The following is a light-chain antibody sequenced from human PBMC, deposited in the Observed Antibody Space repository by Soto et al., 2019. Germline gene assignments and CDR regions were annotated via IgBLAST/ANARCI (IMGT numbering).Light chain of an antibody. Sequence: EIVLAQSPATLSFSPGERATLSCRASQSVSTYLAWYQQRPGQAPRLLIYDASYRATDIPPRFSGSGSGTDFTLTISSLEPEDFAVYYCQQRRSWPPTITFGQGTRLEIK. J-gene: IGKJ5*01. V-gene: IGKV3-11*01. CDR2: DAS. CDR1: QSVSTY. CDR3: QQRRSWPPTIT.